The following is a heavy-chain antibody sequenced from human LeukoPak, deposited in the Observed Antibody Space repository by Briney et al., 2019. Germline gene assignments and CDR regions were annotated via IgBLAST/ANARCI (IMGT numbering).Heavy chain of an antibody. V-gene: IGHV1-18*01. CDR2: INTNNGNT. CDR3: ARKGCFDDCYLFDY. D-gene: IGHD2-21*02. J-gene: IGHJ4*02. CDR1: GYTFSTYG. Sequence: GASVKVSCKASGYTFSTYGINWLRQAPAQGLEGMGWINTNNGNTNYAQKFRGRVTMTRDTSTSKAYMELRSLGSDDTAVYDCARKGCFDDCYLFDYWGQGTLVTVSS.